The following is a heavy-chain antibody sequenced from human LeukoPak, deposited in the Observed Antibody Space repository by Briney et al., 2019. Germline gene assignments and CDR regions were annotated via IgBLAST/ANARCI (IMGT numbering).Heavy chain of an antibody. V-gene: IGHV3-48*03. J-gene: IGHJ4*02. D-gene: IGHD4-23*01. CDR1: GFTFSNYA. Sequence: HAGGSLRLSCAASGFTFSNYAMHWVRQAPGKGLEWVSYISSSGSDIYCADSVKGRFTISRDNAKNSLYLHMNSLRAEDTAVYYCARDYGGSSPFDYWGQGTLVTGSS. CDR3: ARDYGGSSPFDY. CDR2: ISSSGSDI.